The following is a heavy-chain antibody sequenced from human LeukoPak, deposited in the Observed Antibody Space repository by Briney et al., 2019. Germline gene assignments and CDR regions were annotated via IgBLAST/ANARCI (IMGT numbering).Heavy chain of an antibody. D-gene: IGHD5-12*01. J-gene: IGHJ6*02. CDR3: ARDGFYRYEQAEGYYYYYGMDV. CDR2: IKRDGSEK. CDR1: GFTFSSYW. Sequence: HPGGSLRLSCAASGFTFSSYWMSWVRQAPGKGLEWVANIKRDGSEKYYVDSVKGRFTISRYNAKNSLYLQMNSLRAEDTAVYYCARDGFYRYEQAEGYYYYYGMDVWGQGTTVTVSS. V-gene: IGHV3-7*01.